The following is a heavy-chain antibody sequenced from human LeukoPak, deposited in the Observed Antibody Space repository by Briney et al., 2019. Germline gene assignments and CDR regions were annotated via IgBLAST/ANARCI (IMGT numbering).Heavy chain of an antibody. CDR2: IIPIFGIA. J-gene: IGHJ6*02. D-gene: IGHD5-12*01. V-gene: IGHV1-69*04. CDR1: GGTFSSYA. Sequence: SVKVSCKASGGTFSSYAISWMRQAPGQGLEWMGRIIPIFGIANYAQKFQGRVTITADKSTSTAYMELSSLRSEDTAVYYCARDQLGDGYSGYDGMDVWGQGTTVTVSS. CDR3: ARDQLGDGYSGYDGMDV.